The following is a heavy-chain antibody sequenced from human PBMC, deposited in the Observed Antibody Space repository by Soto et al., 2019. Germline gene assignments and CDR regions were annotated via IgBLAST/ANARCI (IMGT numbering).Heavy chain of an antibody. CDR3: ARRYSGYGDY. J-gene: IGHJ4*02. V-gene: IGHV4-34*01. Sequence: SETLSLTCAVYGGSFSGYYWSWIRQPPGKGLEWIGEINHSGSTNYNPSIKGRVTISVDTSKNQFSLKLSSVTAADTAVYYCARRYSGYGDYWGQGTLVTVSS. D-gene: IGHD5-12*01. CDR1: GGSFSGYY. CDR2: INHSGST.